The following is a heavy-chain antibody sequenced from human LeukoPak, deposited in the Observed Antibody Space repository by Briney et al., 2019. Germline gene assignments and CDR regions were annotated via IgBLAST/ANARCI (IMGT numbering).Heavy chain of an antibody. CDR1: GGSISSSSYY. CDR2: IYYSGST. D-gene: IGHD6-19*01. J-gene: IGHJ6*02. CDR3: ASISEMIAVAGDHYYYGMDV. V-gene: IGHV4-39*07. Sequence: SETLSLTCTVSGGSISSSSYYWGWIRQPPGKGLEWIGSIYYSGSTYYNPSLKSRVTISVDTSKNQFSLKLSSVTAADTALYYCASISEMIAVAGDHYYYGMDVWGQGTTVTVSS.